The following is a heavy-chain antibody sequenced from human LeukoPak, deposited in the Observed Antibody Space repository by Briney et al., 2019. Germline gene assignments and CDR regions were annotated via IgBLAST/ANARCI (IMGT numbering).Heavy chain of an antibody. V-gene: IGHV4-59*01. D-gene: IGHD2-2*02. Sequence: SETLSLTCTVSGGSISSYYWRWIRQPPGKGLEWIGYIYYSGSTNYNPSLKSRVTISVDTSKNQFSLKLSSVTAADTAVYYCARVGGATAIIGNYGMDVWGQGTTVTVSS. CDR1: GGSISSYY. J-gene: IGHJ6*02. CDR3: ARVGGATAIIGNYGMDV. CDR2: IYYSGST.